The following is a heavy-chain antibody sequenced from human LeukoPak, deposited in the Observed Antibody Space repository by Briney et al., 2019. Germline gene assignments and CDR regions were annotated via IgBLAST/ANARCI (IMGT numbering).Heavy chain of an antibody. CDR1: GGSISSSNW. J-gene: IGHJ5*02. V-gene: IGHV4-4*02. Sequence: SGTLSLTCAVSGGSISSSNWWSWVRQPPGKGLEWIGSIYDSGSTYYNPSLKSRVTISVDTSKNQFSLKLNSVTAADTAVYYCARHYGPWGQGTLVTVSS. CDR3: ARHYGP. CDR2: IYDSGST. D-gene: IGHD3-16*01.